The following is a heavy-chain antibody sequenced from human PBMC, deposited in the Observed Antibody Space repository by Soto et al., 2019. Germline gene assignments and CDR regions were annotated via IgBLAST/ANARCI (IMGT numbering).Heavy chain of an antibody. J-gene: IGHJ4*02. D-gene: IGHD6-19*01. CDR2: ISWNGGRI. CDR1: EFNFEDYA. Sequence: SLRLSCAASEFNFEDYAMHWVRQAPAKGLEWVASISWNGGRINYADSVKGRFTISRDNARNSLYLEMNSLRPEGTALYYCTKEQGGIAVAFDYWGQGTLVTVSS. V-gene: IGHV3-9*01. CDR3: TKEQGGIAVAFDY.